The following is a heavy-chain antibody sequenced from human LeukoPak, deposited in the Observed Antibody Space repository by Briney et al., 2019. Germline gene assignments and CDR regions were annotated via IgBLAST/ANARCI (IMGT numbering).Heavy chain of an antibody. V-gene: IGHV1-2*06. J-gene: IGHJ6*02. CDR1: GYTFTGYY. D-gene: IGHD3-3*01. Sequence: ASVKVSCKASGYTFTGYYMHWVRQAPGQGLEWMGRINPNSGGTNYAQEFQGRVTMTRDTSISTAYMELSRLRSDDTAVYYCAIHGETTIFGVVITIYGMDVWGQGTTVTVSS. CDR3: AIHGETTIFGVVITIYGMDV. CDR2: INPNSGGT.